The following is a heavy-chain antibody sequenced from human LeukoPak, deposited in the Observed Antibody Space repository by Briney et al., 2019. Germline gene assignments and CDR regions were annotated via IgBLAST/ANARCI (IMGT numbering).Heavy chain of an antibody. CDR3: AKMGGSGSYSILYYFDY. CDR1: GFTFSSYA. Sequence: GGSLRLSCAASGFTFSSYAMSWVRQAPGKGLEWVSAISGSGGSTYYADSVKGRFTISRDNSKNTLYLQMNSLRAEDTAVYYCAKMGGSGSYSILYYFDYWGQGTLVTVSS. J-gene: IGHJ4*02. V-gene: IGHV3-23*01. CDR2: ISGSGGST. D-gene: IGHD3-10*01.